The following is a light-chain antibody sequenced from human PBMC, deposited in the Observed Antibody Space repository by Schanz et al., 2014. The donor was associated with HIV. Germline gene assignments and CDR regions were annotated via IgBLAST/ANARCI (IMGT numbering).Light chain of an antibody. J-gene: IGLJ2*01. Sequence: QSVLTQSPSASASLGASVKLTCTLSSGHSTYAIAWHQQQPEKGPRFLMNLNSDGSHNKGDGIPDRFSGTSSGAERYLTISSLQSEDEADYYCQTWGTGIWLFAGGTKLTVL. CDR3: QTWGTGIWL. V-gene: IGLV4-69*01. CDR2: LNSDGSH. CDR1: SGHSTYA.